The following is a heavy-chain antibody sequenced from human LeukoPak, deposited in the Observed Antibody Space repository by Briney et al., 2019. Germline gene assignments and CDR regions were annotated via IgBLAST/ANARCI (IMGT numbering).Heavy chain of an antibody. CDR1: GFTFSSYG. Sequence: GGSLRLSCAASGFTFSSYGMHWVRQAPGKGLEWVAVISYDGSNKYYADSVKGRFTISRDNSKNTLYLQMNSLRAEDTAVYYCAKGAYSGYPHRMDVWGQGTTVTVSS. J-gene: IGHJ6*02. D-gene: IGHD5-12*01. V-gene: IGHV3-30*18. CDR2: ISYDGSNK. CDR3: AKGAYSGYPHRMDV.